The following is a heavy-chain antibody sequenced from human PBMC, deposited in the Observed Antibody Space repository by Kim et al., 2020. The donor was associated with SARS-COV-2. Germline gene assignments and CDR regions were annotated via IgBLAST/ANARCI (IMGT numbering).Heavy chain of an antibody. Sequence: GGSLRLSCAASGFTFSSYAMHWVRQAPGKGLEWVAVISYDGSNKYYADSVKGRFTISRDNSKNTLYLQMNSLRAEDTAVYYCARKSSGNFDYWGQGTLVTVSS. CDR3: ARKSSGNFDY. V-gene: IGHV3-30-3*01. CDR2: ISYDGSNK. CDR1: GFTFSSYA. J-gene: IGHJ4*02. D-gene: IGHD3-22*01.